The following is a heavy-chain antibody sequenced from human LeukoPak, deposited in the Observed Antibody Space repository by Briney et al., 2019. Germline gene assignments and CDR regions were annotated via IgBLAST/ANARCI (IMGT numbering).Heavy chain of an antibody. CDR3: ARGMATRFDY. Sequence: GGSLRLSCAASGFTFSSYEMNWVRQAPGKGLEWVSYISSSGSTIYYADSVKGRFTISRDNAKNSLYLQMNSLRGEGTAVYYCARGMATRFDYWGQGTLVTVSS. V-gene: IGHV3-48*03. CDR1: GFTFSSYE. CDR2: ISSSGSTI. D-gene: IGHD5-24*01. J-gene: IGHJ4*02.